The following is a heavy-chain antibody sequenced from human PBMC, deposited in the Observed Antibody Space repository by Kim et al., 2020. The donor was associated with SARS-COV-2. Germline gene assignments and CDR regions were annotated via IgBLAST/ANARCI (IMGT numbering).Heavy chain of an antibody. V-gene: IGHV3-15*01. J-gene: IGHJ6*02. CDR3: TTDRVGAWDNYHGMDV. D-gene: IGHD1-26*01. Sequence: APLKGRFIISRDDSKNTLYLQMTSLKTEDTAVYYCTTDRVGAWDNYHGMDVWGQGTTVTVSS.